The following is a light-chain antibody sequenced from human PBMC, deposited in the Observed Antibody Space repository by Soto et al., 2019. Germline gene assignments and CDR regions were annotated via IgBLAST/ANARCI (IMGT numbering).Light chain of an antibody. J-gene: IGLJ3*02. Sequence: QSVLTQPPSASGSPGQSVTISCTGTSSDVGGYNYVSWYQQHPGKAPKLMIYEVSKRPSGVPDRFSGYKSGNTASLTVSGLQAEDEADYYCTSYAGDTSLGVLGGGTKLTVL. V-gene: IGLV2-8*01. CDR3: TSYAGDTSLGV. CDR2: EVS. CDR1: SSDVGGYNY.